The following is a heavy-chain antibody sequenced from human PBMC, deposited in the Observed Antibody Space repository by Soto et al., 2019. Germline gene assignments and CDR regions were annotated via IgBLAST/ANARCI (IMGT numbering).Heavy chain of an antibody. V-gene: IGHV3-23*01. CDR2: ISSSGGTT. CDR1: GFTFSSFA. D-gene: IGHD3-16*01. J-gene: IGHJ4*02. CDR3: ARDYSYACDY. Sequence: EVQLLESGGGLVQPGGSLRLSCAGSGFTFSSFAMSWVRQAQGKGLEWVSVISSSGGTTYYADSVKGRFTISRDNSKNTLYLQRNSLRAEDTAVYYCARDYSYACDYWGQGTLVTVSS.